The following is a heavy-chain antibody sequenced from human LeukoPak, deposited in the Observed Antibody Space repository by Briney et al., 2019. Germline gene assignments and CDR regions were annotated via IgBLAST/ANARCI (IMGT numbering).Heavy chain of an antibody. CDR3: AREELRYSSGSSHSYFDY. J-gene: IGHJ4*02. CDR2: ISSSGSTI. D-gene: IGHD6-19*01. Sequence: GGSLRLSCAASGFTLSSYEMNWVRQAPGKGLEWVSYISSSGSTIYYADSVKGRFTISRDNAKSSLYLQMDSLRAEDTAVYYCAREELRYSSGSSHSYFDYWGQGTLVTVSS. V-gene: IGHV3-48*03. CDR1: GFTLSSYE.